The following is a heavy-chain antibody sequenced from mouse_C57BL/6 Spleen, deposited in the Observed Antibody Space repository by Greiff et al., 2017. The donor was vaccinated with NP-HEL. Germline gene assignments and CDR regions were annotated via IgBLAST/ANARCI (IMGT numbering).Heavy chain of an antibody. J-gene: IGHJ2*01. CDR2: IDPSDSYT. Sequence: VQLQQPGAELVMPGASVKLSCKASGYTFTSYWMHWVKQRPGQGLEWIGEIDPSDSYTNYNQKFKGKSTLTVDKSSSTAYMQLSSLTSEDSAVYYCARWDYYGSHDYWGQGTTLTVSS. CDR1: GYTFTSYW. CDR3: ARWDYYGSHDY. D-gene: IGHD1-1*01. V-gene: IGHV1-69*01.